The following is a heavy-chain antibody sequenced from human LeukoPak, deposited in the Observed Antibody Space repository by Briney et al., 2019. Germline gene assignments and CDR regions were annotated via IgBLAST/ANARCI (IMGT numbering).Heavy chain of an antibody. CDR2: IRYDGSNK. V-gene: IGHV3-30*02. Sequence: GGSLRLSCAASGFTFSSYGMHRVRQAPGKGLEWVAFIRYDGSNKYYADSVKGRFTISRDNSKNTLYLQMNSLRAEDTAVYYCAKDPRGYSYGLFDYWGQGTLVTVSS. D-gene: IGHD5-18*01. CDR1: GFTFSSYG. CDR3: AKDPRGYSYGLFDY. J-gene: IGHJ4*02.